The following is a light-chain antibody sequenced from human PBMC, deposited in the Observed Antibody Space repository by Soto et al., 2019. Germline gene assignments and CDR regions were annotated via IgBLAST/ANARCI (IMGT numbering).Light chain of an antibody. CDR3: SSYTSVSTYV. Sequence: QSALTQPASVSGSPGQSITISCTGTSSDVGGYNYVSWYQHHPGKAPQLMIYEVNNRPSGVSNRFSGSKSGNTASLTISGLQAEDEADYYFSSYTSVSTYVFGSGTKVTVL. J-gene: IGLJ1*01. V-gene: IGLV2-14*01. CDR2: EVN. CDR1: SSDVGGYNY.